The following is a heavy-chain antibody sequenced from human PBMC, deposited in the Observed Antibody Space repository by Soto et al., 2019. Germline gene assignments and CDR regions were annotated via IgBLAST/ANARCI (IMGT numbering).Heavy chain of an antibody. J-gene: IGHJ4*02. CDR3: AAYTSGWPTPWN. V-gene: IGHV1-46*01. CDR2: INPNGGTT. D-gene: IGHD6-19*01. Sequence: QVQLVQSGAVVTKPGASVKVSCKASGYTFTSYYMHWVRQAPGQRLEYMGIINPNGGTTHYAQKFQGRVTMTSDTSTSTLYMELSSLMSEDTAMYYCAAYTSGWPTPWNWGQGTLVTVSS. CDR1: GYTFTSYY.